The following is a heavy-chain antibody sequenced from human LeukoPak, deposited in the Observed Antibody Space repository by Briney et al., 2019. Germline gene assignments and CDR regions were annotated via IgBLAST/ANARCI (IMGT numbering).Heavy chain of an antibody. CDR1: GGSISSYY. J-gene: IGHJ6*03. V-gene: IGHV4-59*01. CDR2: IYYSGST. Sequence: SETLSLTCTVSGGSISSYYWSWIRQPPGKGLEWIGCIYYSGSTNYNPSLKSRVTISVDTSKNQFSLKLSSVTAADTAVYYCARGVVVTATLYYYYYMDVWGKGTTVTVSS. D-gene: IGHD2-15*01. CDR3: ARGVVVTATLYYYYYMDV.